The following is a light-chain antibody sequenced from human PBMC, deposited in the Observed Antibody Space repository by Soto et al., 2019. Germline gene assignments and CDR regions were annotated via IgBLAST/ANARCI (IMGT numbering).Light chain of an antibody. CDR3: SSYSSSSTRDV. V-gene: IGLV2-14*01. CDR1: SGDVGTYNY. Sequence: QSVLTQPASVSGSPGQSITISCTGTSGDVGTYNYVSWYLQHPGKAPKLMIYDVSNRPSGVSNRLSGSKSGNTASLTISGLQAEDEAGYYCSSYSSSSTRDVFGPGTKLTVL. CDR2: DVS. J-gene: IGLJ1*01.